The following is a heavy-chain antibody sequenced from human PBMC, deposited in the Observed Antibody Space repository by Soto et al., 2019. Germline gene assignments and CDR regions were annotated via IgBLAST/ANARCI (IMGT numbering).Heavy chain of an antibody. D-gene: IGHD2-2*01. Sequence: SETLSLTCTVSGGSISSYYWSWVRQPAGKGLECIGRIYGNGDANYNPSLKSRVTMSVDTSRNQFSLKLSSVTAADTAVYYCARDVYGSTTSGYYYYAMDVWGQGTTVTVSS. CDR1: GGSISSYY. CDR3: ARDVYGSTTSGYYYYAMDV. CDR2: IYGNGDA. V-gene: IGHV4-4*07. J-gene: IGHJ6*02.